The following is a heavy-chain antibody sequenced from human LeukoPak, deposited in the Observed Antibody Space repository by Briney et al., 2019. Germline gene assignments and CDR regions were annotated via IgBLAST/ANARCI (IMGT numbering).Heavy chain of an antibody. V-gene: IGHV1-46*01. J-gene: IGHJ3*02. CDR2: INPSGGST. Sequence: ASVKVSCKASGYTFTSYYMHWVRQAPGQGLEWMGIINPSGGSTSYAQKFQGRVTMTEDTSTDTAYMELSSLRSEDTAVYYCATASGIVGATDAFDIWGQGTMVTVSS. CDR1: GYTFTSYY. CDR3: ATASGIVGATDAFDI. D-gene: IGHD1-26*01.